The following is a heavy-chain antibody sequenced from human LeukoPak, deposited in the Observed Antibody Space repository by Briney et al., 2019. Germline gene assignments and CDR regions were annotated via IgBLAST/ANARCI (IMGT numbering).Heavy chain of an antibody. Sequence: GASVKVSCKASGYTFTGYYTHWVRQAPGQGLEWMGWINPNNGGTNYAQKFQGRVTMTRDTSISTAYMELSRLRSDDTAVYYCARDLPPSELIREDYWGQGTLVTVSS. J-gene: IGHJ4*02. D-gene: IGHD3-10*01. V-gene: IGHV1-2*02. CDR3: ARDLPPSELIREDY. CDR2: INPNNGGT. CDR1: GYTFTGYY.